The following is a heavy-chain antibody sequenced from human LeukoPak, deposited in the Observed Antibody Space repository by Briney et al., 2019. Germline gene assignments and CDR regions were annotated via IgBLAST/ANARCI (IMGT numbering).Heavy chain of an antibody. CDR3: AKSERITMIVVVITTGYFDY. V-gene: IGHV3-23*01. CDR2: ISGSGGST. Sequence: PGGSLRLSCAASGFTFSSYAMSLVRQAPGKGLEWVSAISGSGGSTYYADSVKGRFTISRDNSKNTLYLQMNSLRAEDTAVYYCAKSERITMIVVVITTGYFDYWGQGTLVTVSS. J-gene: IGHJ4*02. D-gene: IGHD3-22*01. CDR1: GFTFSSYA.